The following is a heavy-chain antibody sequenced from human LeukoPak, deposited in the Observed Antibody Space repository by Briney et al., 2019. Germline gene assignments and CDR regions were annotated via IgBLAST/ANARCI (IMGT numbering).Heavy chain of an antibody. V-gene: IGHV3-23*01. J-gene: IGHJ4*02. CDR1: GFTFSSYA. D-gene: IGHD1-26*01. Sequence: GGSLRLSCAASGFTFSSYAMSWVRQAPGKGLEWVSSISTNSGSTDYADSVKGRFTISRDNSKNMVYLQMNSLRAEDTAVYYCAKNTSGTYLDYWGQGILVTVPS. CDR2: ISTNSGST. CDR3: AKNTSGTYLDY.